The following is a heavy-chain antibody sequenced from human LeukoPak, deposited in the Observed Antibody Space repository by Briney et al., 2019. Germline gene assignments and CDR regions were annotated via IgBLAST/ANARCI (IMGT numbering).Heavy chain of an antibody. CDR1: GYTFTGYY. CDR2: INPNSGGT. CDR3: ARDLGGGNSDPAYYFDY. D-gene: IGHD4-23*01. Sequence: ASVKVSCKASGYTFTGYYMHWVRQAPGQGLEWMGWINPNSGGTNYAQKFQGRVTMTRDTSTSTVYMELSSLRSEDTAVYYCARDLGGGNSDPAYYFDYWGQGTLVTVSS. J-gene: IGHJ4*02. V-gene: IGHV1-2*02.